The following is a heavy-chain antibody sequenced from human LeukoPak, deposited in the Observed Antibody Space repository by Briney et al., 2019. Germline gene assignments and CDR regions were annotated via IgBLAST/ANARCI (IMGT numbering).Heavy chain of an antibody. Sequence: PGGSLVFYCAASGFTISSYEMNWFRQAPGKGLEWVSYISSSGSTIYYADSVKGRFTISRDNAENSLYLQMNSLRAEDTAVYYCARDHSSWSYYFDYWGQGTLVTVSS. CDR1: GFTISSYE. J-gene: IGHJ4*02. V-gene: IGHV3-48*03. CDR2: ISSSGSTI. CDR3: ARDHSSWSYYFDY. D-gene: IGHD6-13*01.